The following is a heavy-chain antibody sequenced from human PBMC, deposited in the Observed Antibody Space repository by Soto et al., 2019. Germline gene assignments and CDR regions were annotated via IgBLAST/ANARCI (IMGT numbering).Heavy chain of an antibody. CDR2: INHSGST. J-gene: IGHJ4*02. D-gene: IGHD3-3*01. CDR1: GGSFSGYY. CDR3: ARRTIFGVVIIGYFDS. V-gene: IGHV4-34*01. Sequence: SETLSLTCAVYGGSFSGYYWSWIRQPPGKGLEWIGEINHSGSTNYNPSLKSRVTISVDASKNQFSLKLSSVTAADTAVYYCARRTIFGVVIIGYFDSWGQGTLVTVSS.